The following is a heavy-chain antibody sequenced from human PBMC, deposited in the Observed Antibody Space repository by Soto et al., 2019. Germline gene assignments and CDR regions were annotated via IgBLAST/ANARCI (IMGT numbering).Heavy chain of an antibody. D-gene: IGHD3-22*01. Sequence: QLHLQESGPGLVKPSETLSLTCTVSGGSISSSSYYWGWIRQPPGKGLEWIGNVYYGGSTYYNPSLKRPVTLSVETSKSQFSLKLSSVTAADTAVYYCAGGDYYHSSGYYFYYYTMDVWGQGTTVTVSS. CDR2: VYYGGST. CDR3: AGGDYYHSSGYYFYYYTMDV. V-gene: IGHV4-39*01. CDR1: GGSISSSSYY. J-gene: IGHJ6*02.